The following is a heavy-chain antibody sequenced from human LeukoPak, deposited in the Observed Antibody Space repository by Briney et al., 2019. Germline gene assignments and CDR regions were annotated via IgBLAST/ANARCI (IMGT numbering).Heavy chain of an antibody. V-gene: IGHV3-7*01. CDR3: ARDEDCSGGSCYSGGLVY. Sequence: GGSLGLSCAASGFTFSSYWMSWVRQAPGKGLECVANIKQDGSNKYYADSVKGRFTISRDNSKNTLYLQMNSLRAEDTAVYYCARDEDCSGGSCYSGGLVYWGQGTLVTVSS. CDR2: IKQDGSNK. J-gene: IGHJ4*02. CDR1: GFTFSSYW. D-gene: IGHD2-15*01.